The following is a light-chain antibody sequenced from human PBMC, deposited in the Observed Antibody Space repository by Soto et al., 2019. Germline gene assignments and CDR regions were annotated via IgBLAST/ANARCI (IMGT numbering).Light chain of an antibody. CDR3: QQYHSSPVT. CDR1: QSVSSSY. J-gene: IGKJ5*01. V-gene: IGKV3-20*01. CDR2: GVS. Sequence: EIVLTQSPGTLSLSPGKRATLSCRASQSVSSSYLAWYRQKPGQTPRLLIHGVSSRATGIPDRFSGSGSGTDFTLTISSLQAEDVAVYYCQQYHSSPVTFGQGTRLEIK.